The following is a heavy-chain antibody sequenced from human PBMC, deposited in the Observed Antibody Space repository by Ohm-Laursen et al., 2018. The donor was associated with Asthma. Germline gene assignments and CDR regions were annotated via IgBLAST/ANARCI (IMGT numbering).Heavy chain of an antibody. J-gene: IGHJ3*02. CDR1: GGSISSYY. CDR2: IYYSGST. CDR3: AREMTVETRAFDI. V-gene: IGHV4-59*12. Sequence: SETLSPTCSVSGGSISSYYWSWIRQPPGKGLEWIGYIYYSGSTNYNPSLKSRVTISVDTSKNRFSLKLSSVTAADTAVYYCAREMTVETRAFDIWGQGRMVTVSS. D-gene: IGHD4-23*01.